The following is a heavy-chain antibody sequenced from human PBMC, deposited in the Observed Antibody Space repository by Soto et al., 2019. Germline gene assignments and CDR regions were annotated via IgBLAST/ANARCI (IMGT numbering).Heavy chain of an antibody. D-gene: IGHD3-3*01. J-gene: IGHJ5*02. V-gene: IGHV4-4*02. CDR1: GGSISSSNW. Sequence: SETLSLTCAVSGGSISSSNWWSWVRQPPGKGLEWIGEIYHSGSTNYNPSLKSRVTISVDKSKNQFSLKLSSVTAADTAVYYCARTSFGVVIMPDYSWFDPWGQGTLVTVSS. CDR2: IYHSGST. CDR3: ARTSFGVVIMPDYSWFDP.